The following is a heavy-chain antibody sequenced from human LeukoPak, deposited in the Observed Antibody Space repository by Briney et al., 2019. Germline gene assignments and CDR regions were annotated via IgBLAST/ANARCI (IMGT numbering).Heavy chain of an antibody. D-gene: IGHD5-18*01. J-gene: IGHJ4*02. V-gene: IGHV3-64D*06. Sequence: RGRFTISRANSKNTLNLQMSSLIPEDTAVYYCVKGLGPTANYYVAFWGQGTLVTVSS. CDR3: VKGLGPTANYYVAF.